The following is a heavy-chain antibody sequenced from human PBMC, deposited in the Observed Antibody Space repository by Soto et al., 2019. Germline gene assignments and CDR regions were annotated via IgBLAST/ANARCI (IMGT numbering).Heavy chain of an antibody. CDR1: GFTFSRYS. J-gene: IGHJ4*02. CDR2: ISSSSSYI. Sequence: PGESLKISCAASGFTFSRYSMNWVRQAPGKGLEWVSSISSSSSYIYYADSVKGRFTISRDNAKNSLYLQMNSLRAEDTAVYYCARDGGYCSGGSCYGWFDYWGQGTLVTVSS. CDR3: ARDGGYCSGGSCYGWFDY. D-gene: IGHD2-15*01. V-gene: IGHV3-21*01.